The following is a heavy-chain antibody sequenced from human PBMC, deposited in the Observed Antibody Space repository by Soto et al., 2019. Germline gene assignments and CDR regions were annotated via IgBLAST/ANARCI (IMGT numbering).Heavy chain of an antibody. CDR2: IYYSGST. CDR1: GGSISSYY. V-gene: IGHV4-59*01. CDR3: ARVTPNRNHWYYYGMDV. Sequence: SETLSLTCTVSGGSISSYYWSWIRQPPGKGLEWIGYIYYSGSTNYNPSLKSRVTISVDTSKNQFSLKLSSVTAADTAVYYCARVTPNRNHWYYYGMDVWGQGTTVTVS. J-gene: IGHJ6*02. D-gene: IGHD1-20*01.